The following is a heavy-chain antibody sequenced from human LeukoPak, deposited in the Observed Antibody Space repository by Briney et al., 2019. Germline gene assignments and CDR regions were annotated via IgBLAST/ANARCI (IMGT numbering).Heavy chain of an antibody. Sequence: SETLSLTCTVSGGSITSYHWSWLRQTPENALEWIGFIYYNGSTNYNPSLKSRVTISVDTSKNQSSLKLSSVTAADTAVYYCARAPLPLPFKGNFFDPWGQGTLVTVSS. V-gene: IGHV4-59*01. CDR2: IYYNGST. CDR3: ARAPLPLPFKGNFFDP. J-gene: IGHJ5*02. CDR1: GGSITSYH.